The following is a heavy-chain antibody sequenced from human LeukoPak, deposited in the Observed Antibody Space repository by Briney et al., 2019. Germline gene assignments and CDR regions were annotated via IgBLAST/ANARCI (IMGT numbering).Heavy chain of an antibody. D-gene: IGHD1-26*01. CDR3: AREYSGSYFFRRFYFDY. Sequence: SETLSLTCTVSGGSISSYYWSWIRQPAGKGLEWIGRIYTSGSTNYNPSLKSRVTMSVDTSKNQFSLKLSSVTAADTAVYYCAREYSGSYFFRRFYFDYWGQGTLVTVSS. V-gene: IGHV4-4*07. J-gene: IGHJ4*02. CDR2: IYTSGST. CDR1: GGSISSYY.